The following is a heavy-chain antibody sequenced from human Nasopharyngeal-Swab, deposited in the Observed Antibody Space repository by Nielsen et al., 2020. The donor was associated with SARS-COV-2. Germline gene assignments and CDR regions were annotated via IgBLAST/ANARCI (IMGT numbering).Heavy chain of an antibody. V-gene: IGHV5-51*01. CDR2: IYPGDSDV. J-gene: IGHJ3*02. CDR3: ARRVSSSGFDAFDI. CDR1: GYSFDRYW. Sequence: GESLKISCKDSGYSFDRYWIGWVRLMPGKGLEWMGIIYPGDSDVRYSPSFQGRVTISADKSINTAYIQWSSLKASDTAIYYCARRVSSSGFDAFDIWGQGTLVTVSS. D-gene: IGHD3-22*01.